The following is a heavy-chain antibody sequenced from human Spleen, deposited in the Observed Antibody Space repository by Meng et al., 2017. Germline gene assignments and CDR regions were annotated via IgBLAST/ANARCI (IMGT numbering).Heavy chain of an antibody. D-gene: IGHD4-11*01. CDR1: GGSFSDYY. J-gene: IGHJ4*02. CDR3: ARGPTTMAHDFDY. CDR2: INHSGST. V-gene: IGHV4-34*01. Sequence: VQLQQWGAGLLKPSETLSLTCVVSGGSFSDYYWSWIRQPPGKGLEWIGEINHSGSTNYNQSLESRATISVDTSQNNLSLKLSSVTAADSAVYYCARGPTTMAHDFDYWGQGTLVTVSS.